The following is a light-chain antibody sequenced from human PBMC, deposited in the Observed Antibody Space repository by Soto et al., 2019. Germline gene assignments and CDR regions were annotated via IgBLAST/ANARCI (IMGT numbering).Light chain of an antibody. CDR2: DAS. CDR3: QQYKSLLS. J-gene: IGKJ3*01. Sequence: DIQMTQSPSSLSASVGDRVTITCQASQDISKYLNWYQQKPGKATKIMIYDASNLETGVPSRFSGSGSGTDFTLTINSLQPEDIAKYYCQQYKSLLSFGPGTKVDIK. CDR1: QDISKY. V-gene: IGKV1-33*01.